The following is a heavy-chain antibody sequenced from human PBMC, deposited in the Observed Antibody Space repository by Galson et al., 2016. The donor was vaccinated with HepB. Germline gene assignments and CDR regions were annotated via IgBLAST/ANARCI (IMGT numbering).Heavy chain of an antibody. Sequence: SLRLSCAGPGFTFSLFSINWVRQAPRQGLEWVSYIISSGNTDYYADAVKGRFLISRDNAKKSVYLQMNNLTHDDTGVYYCARWGRRAPQLWGQGTLVTVSS. CDR3: ARWGRRAPQL. CDR2: IISSGNTD. J-gene: IGHJ4*02. V-gene: IGHV3-48*02. D-gene: IGHD3-16*01. CDR1: GFTFSLFS.